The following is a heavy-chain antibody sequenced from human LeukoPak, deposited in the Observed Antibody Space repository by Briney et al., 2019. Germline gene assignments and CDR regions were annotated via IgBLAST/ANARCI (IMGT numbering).Heavy chain of an antibody. D-gene: IGHD4-17*01. CDR2: IYSGGST. CDR1: GFTVSSNY. Sequence: GGSLRLSCAASGFTVSSNYMSWVRQAPGKGLEWVSVIYSGGSTYYADSVKGRFTISRDNSKNTLYLQMNSLRAEDTAVYYCAKDYGDYANFDYWGQGTLVTVSS. V-gene: IGHV3-53*01. J-gene: IGHJ4*02. CDR3: AKDYGDYANFDY.